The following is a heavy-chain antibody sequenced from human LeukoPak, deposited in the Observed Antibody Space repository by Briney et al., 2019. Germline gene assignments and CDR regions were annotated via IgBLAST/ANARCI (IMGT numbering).Heavy chain of an antibody. D-gene: IGHD5-12*01. Sequence: ASVKVSCKASGYTFTSYGISWVRQAPGQGLEWMGWISAYNGNTNYAQKLQGRVTMTTDTSTSTAYMELSSLTSADTAVYYFARGGWLRPFVYWGQGTLVTVSS. J-gene: IGHJ4*02. V-gene: IGHV1-18*01. CDR1: GYTFTSYG. CDR3: ARGGWLRPFVY. CDR2: ISAYNGNT.